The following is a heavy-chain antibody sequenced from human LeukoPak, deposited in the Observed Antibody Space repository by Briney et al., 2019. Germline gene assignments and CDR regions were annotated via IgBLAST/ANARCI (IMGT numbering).Heavy chain of an antibody. V-gene: IGHV1-18*01. J-gene: IGHJ4*02. D-gene: IGHD5-18*01. CDR2: ISAYNGDT. CDR1: GYSFTRYG. CDR3: ASDRHTAMDPSDY. Sequence: ASVKVSCKASGYSFTRYGITWVRQAPGQGLEWMGWISAYNGDTNYAQKFQGRVTMTTDTSTSTAYVELRSLRFDDTAVYYCASDRHTAMDPSDYWGQGTLVTVSS.